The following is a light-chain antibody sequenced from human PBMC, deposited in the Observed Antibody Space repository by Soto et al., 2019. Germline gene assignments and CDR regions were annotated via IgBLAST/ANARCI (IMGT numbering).Light chain of an antibody. CDR3: QQSFHAPWT. Sequence: DIQMTQSPSSLSASVGDRIIITCRASQSISTYLNWYQKKPGQAPKLVIYGVSDLHTGVPSRFSGSGSGTDFTLTITSLQPEDFATYYCQQSFHAPWTFGQGTKVEI. CDR1: QSISTY. J-gene: IGKJ1*01. CDR2: GVS. V-gene: IGKV1-39*01.